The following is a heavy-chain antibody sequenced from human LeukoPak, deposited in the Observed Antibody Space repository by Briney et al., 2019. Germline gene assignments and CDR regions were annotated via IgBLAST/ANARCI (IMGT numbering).Heavy chain of an antibody. V-gene: IGHV3-48*03. J-gene: IGHJ5*02. D-gene: IGHD6-19*01. CDR2: ISSSGSRI. Sequence: GGSLRLSCAASGFTFSSYEMNWVRQAPGKGLEWVSYISSSGSRIYFADSVKGRFTISRDNAKNSLYLQMNSLRAEDTAVYYYASPAGVNPILGYTNGWYFRTWGQGTLVTVSS. CDR1: GFTFSSYE. CDR3: ASPAGVNPILGYTNGWYFRT.